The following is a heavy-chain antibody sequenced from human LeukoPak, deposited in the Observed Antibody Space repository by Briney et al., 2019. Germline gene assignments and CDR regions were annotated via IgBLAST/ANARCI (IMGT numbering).Heavy chain of an antibody. CDR1: GGSFSGYY. CDR3: ARMYYDYVWGSYRSLDY. Sequence: KPSETLSLTCAVYGGSFSGYYWSWIRQPPGKELEWIGEINHSGSTNYNPSLKSRVTISVDTSKNQFSLKLSSVTAADTAVYYCARMYYDYVWGSYRSLDYWGQGTLVTVSS. J-gene: IGHJ4*02. CDR2: INHSGST. D-gene: IGHD3-16*02. V-gene: IGHV4-34*01.